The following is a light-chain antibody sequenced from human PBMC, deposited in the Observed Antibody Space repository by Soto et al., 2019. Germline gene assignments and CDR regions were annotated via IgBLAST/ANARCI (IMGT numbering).Light chain of an antibody. V-gene: IGKV3-20*01. J-gene: IGKJ2*01. CDR2: GAS. CDR3: QQYGSF. CDR1: QSVSSSY. Sequence: EIVLTQSPGTLSLSPGERATLSCRASQSVSSSYLAWYQQQPGQAPRLLIYGASSRATGIPDRFSGSGSGTDFTLTNSRLEPEDFAVYYCQQYGSFFGQGTKLEIK.